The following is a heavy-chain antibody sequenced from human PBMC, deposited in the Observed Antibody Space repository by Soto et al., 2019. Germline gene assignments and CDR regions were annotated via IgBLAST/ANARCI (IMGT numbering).Heavy chain of an antibody. J-gene: IGHJ4*02. D-gene: IGHD5-18*01. CDR2: ISSSSSYT. CDR3: ARVSGTAMVFDY. CDR1: GFTFSDYY. V-gene: IGHV3-11*05. Sequence: PGGSLRLSCAASGFTFSDYYMNWIRQAPGKGLEWVSYISSSSSYTNYADSVKGRFTISRDNAKNSLYLQMNSLRAEDTTVYYCARVSGTAMVFDYWGQGTLVTVSS.